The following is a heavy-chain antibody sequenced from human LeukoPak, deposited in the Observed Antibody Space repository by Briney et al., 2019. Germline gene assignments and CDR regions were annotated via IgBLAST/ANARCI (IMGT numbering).Heavy chain of an antibody. CDR3: AKEKRLYDFWSGYYWYYMDV. V-gene: IGHV3-23*01. J-gene: IGHJ6*03. D-gene: IGHD3-3*01. CDR1: GFTFSSYA. Sequence: GGSLRLSCAASGFTFSSYAMSWVRQAPGKGLEWVSAISGSGGSTYYADSVKGRFTISRDNSKNTLYLQMNSLRAEDTAVYYCAKEKRLYDFWSGYYWYYMDVWGKGTTVTVSS. CDR2: ISGSGGST.